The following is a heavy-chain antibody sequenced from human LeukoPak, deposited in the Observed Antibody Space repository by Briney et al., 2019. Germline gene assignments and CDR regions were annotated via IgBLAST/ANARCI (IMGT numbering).Heavy chain of an antibody. V-gene: IGHV3-74*01. CDR2: INSDGSST. D-gene: IGHD3-3*01. J-gene: IGHJ4*02. Sequence: PGGSLRLSCAASGFTFSSYWMHWVRQAPGKGLAWVSRINSDGSSTNYADSVKGRFTISRDNAKNTLYLQMNTLRAEDTAVYFCATEYYDFWSGYYNKGDYWGQGTLVTVSS. CDR1: GFTFSSYW. CDR3: ATEYYDFWSGYYNKGDY.